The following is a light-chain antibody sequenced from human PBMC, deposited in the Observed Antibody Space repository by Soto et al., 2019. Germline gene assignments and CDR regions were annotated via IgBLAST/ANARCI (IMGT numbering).Light chain of an antibody. Sequence: EIVLTQSPGTLSLSPGERATLSCRASQSVSSNSLAWYQQKPGQAPRLLIYGASSRATGIPDRFSGSGSETDFTLTISRLEPEDFAVYYCQHYGRSPLTFRGGTKVEIK. J-gene: IGKJ4*01. V-gene: IGKV3-20*01. CDR2: GAS. CDR1: QSVSSNS. CDR3: QHYGRSPLT.